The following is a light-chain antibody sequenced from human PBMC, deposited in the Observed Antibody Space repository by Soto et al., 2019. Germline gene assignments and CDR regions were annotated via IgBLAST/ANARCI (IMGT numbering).Light chain of an antibody. CDR3: SSYTGSTTPGV. J-gene: IGLJ2*01. CDR2: EVS. CDR1: SSDVGGYNY. Sequence: QSALTQPASVSGSPGQSITISCTGTSSDVGGYNYVSWYQQHPGKAPKLMIYEVSNRPSGVSNRFSGSKSGNTASLTISGLQAEDEADYYCSSYTGSTTPGVFGGGTKLTVL. V-gene: IGLV2-14*01.